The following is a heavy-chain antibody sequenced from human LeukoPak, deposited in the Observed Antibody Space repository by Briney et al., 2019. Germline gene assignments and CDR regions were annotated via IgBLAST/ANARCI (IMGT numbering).Heavy chain of an antibody. CDR3: ARDSYYYMDV. CDR1: GFTFSSYW. V-gene: IGHV3-74*01. CDR2: IFSDGSST. J-gene: IGHJ6*03. Sequence: PGGSLRLSCAASGFTFSSYWMHWVRQAPGKELVWVSRIFSDGSSTNYADSVKGRFTISRDNAKNTLYLQMNSLRVEDTAVYFCARDSYYYMDVWGKGTTVTVSS.